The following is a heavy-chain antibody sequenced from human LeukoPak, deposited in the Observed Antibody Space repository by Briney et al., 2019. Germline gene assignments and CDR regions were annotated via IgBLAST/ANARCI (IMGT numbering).Heavy chain of an antibody. CDR1: GGSISSSSYH. CDR2: IYYSGST. V-gene: IGHV4-39*01. J-gene: IGHJ5*02. D-gene: IGHD2-21*02. Sequence: SETLSLTCTVSGGSISSSSYHWGWIRQPPGKGLEWIGSIYYSGSTYYNPSLKSRVTISVDTSKNQFSLKLSSVTAADTAVYYCARHVIPGAIVVVTGGWFDPWGQGTLVTVSS. CDR3: ARHVIPGAIVVVTGGWFDP.